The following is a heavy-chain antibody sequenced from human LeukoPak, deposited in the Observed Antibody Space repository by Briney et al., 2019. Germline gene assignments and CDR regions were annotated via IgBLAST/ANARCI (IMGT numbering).Heavy chain of an antibody. J-gene: IGHJ4*02. CDR2: INNDGSST. CDR1: GFTFTSDW. D-gene: IGHD6-13*01. V-gene: IGHV3-74*01. Sequence: GSLRLSCAASGFTFTSDWMHRVRQAPGKGLVWVSRINNDGSSTNYTDSVKGRFTISTDNAKNTRYLHIKSLRDKNTALYYSARVRGGGIAAAGSFDYWGQGTLVTVSS. CDR3: ARVRGGGIAAAGSFDY.